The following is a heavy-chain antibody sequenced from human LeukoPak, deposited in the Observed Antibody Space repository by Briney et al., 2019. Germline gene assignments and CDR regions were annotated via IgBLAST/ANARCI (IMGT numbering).Heavy chain of an antibody. J-gene: IGHJ4*02. D-gene: IGHD3-22*01. CDR1: GFTFSSYA. Sequence: GGSLRLSCAASGFTFSSYAMSWVRQAPGKGLEWVSAISGSGGSTYYADSVKGRFTISRDNSKNTLYLQMNSLRAEDTAVYYCATGTYYYDSSGYYPLDNFDYWGRGTLVTVSS. CDR3: ATGTYYYDSSGYYPLDNFDY. V-gene: IGHV3-23*01. CDR2: ISGSGGST.